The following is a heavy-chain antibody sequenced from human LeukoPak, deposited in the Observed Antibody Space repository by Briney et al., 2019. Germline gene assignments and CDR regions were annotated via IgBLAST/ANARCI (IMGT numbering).Heavy chain of an antibody. CDR1: GFTVSSNY. V-gene: IGHV3-53*01. Sequence: GGSLRLSCAASGFTVSSNYMSWVRQAPGKGLEWVSVIYSGSSTYYADSVKGRFIISRDNSKNTLYLQMNSLTAEDTAVYYCARVGVVPAAIPDGFDIWGQGTMVTVSS. J-gene: IGHJ3*02. CDR3: ARVGVVPAAIPDGFDI. D-gene: IGHD2-2*01. CDR2: IYSGSST.